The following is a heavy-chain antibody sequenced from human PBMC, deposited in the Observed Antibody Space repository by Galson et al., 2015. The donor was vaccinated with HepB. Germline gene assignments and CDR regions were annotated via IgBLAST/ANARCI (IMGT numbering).Heavy chain of an antibody. Sequence: SLRLSCAASGFTFSSYGMHWVRQAPGKGLEWVAVISYDGSNKYYADSVKGRFTISRDNSKNTLYLQMNSLRAEDTAVYYCAKIRQLARDAFDIWGQGTMVTVSS. CDR1: GFTFSSYG. D-gene: IGHD6-13*01. CDR2: ISYDGSNK. CDR3: AKIRQLARDAFDI. V-gene: IGHV3-30*18. J-gene: IGHJ3*02.